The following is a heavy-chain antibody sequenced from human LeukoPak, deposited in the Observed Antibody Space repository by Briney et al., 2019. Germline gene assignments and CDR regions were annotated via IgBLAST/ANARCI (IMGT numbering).Heavy chain of an antibody. CDR3: ARASYCGGGCYYYFDY. CDR2: LNANSGGT. V-gene: IGHV1-2*02. CDR1: LYTFTDNY. J-gene: IGHJ4*02. D-gene: IGHD2-21*02. Sequence: AAVKVSRKHSLYTFTDNYIHSGRQAPGRGREWMGWLNANSGGTKPPQNSQGRDTITKDTFISTDCIEMSSLRSDDTAVYYCARASYCGGGCYYYFDYWGQGTLVTVSS.